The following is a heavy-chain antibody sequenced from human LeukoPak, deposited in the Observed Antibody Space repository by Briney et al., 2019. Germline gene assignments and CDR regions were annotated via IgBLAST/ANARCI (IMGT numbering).Heavy chain of an antibody. D-gene: IGHD6-13*01. CDR3: ARAPYSSTWYLEYFDF. CDR2: IYYSGTT. V-gene: IGHV4-59*01. Sequence: SETLSLTCTVSGGSMSSYYWTWIRQPPGKGLEWVGYIYYSGTTKYNPSLKSRVTISLDTSKNQFSLELSSVTAADTAVYYWARAPYSSTWYLEYFDFWGEGTLVTVSS. CDR1: GGSMSSYY. J-gene: IGHJ4*02.